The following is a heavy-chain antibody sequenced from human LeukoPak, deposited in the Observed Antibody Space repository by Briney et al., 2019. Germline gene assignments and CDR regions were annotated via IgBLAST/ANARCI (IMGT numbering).Heavy chain of an antibody. Sequence: PGRSLRLSCAASGFTFDDYAMHWVRQAPGKGLEWVSGISWNSGSIGYADSVKGRFTISRDNAKNSLYLQMNSLRAEDMALYYCAKDRSPGYSSGWFDYWGQGTLVTVSS. D-gene: IGHD6-19*01. V-gene: IGHV3-9*03. CDR2: ISWNSGSI. J-gene: IGHJ4*02. CDR1: GFTFDDYA. CDR3: AKDRSPGYSSGWFDY.